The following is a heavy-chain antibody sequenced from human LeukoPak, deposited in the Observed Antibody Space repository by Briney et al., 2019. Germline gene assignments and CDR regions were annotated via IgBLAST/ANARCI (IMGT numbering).Heavy chain of an antibody. CDR1: GFTFSSYA. J-gene: IGHJ5*02. CDR2: ISYDGSNK. V-gene: IGHV3-30-3*01. CDR3: ARDSNAPFGSGWRP. D-gene: IGHD6-19*01. Sequence: GGSLRLSCAASGFTFSSYAMLWVRQAPGKGLEWVAVISYDGSNKYYADSVKGRFTISRDNSKNTLYLQMNSLRAEDTAVYYCARDSNAPFGSGWRPWGQGTLVIVSS.